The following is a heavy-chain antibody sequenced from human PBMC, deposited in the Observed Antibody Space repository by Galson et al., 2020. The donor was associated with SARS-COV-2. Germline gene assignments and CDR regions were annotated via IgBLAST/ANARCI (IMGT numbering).Heavy chain of an antibody. CDR3: ARGGDSSGYYSGYFDL. Sequence: GESLTISCAASGFSVSSNYMSWVRQAPGKGLEWISVIYRGGNTYDADSVKGRFTISRHNSKNTLYLQMNSLRVEDTAVYYCARGGDSSGYYSGYFDLWGRGTLVTVSS. CDR2: IYRGGNT. J-gene: IGHJ2*01. V-gene: IGHV3-53*04. CDR1: GFSVSSNY. D-gene: IGHD3-22*01.